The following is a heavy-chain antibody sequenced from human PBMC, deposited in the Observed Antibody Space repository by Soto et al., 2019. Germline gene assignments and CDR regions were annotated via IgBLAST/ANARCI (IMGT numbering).Heavy chain of an antibody. CDR2: IYKKGNS. D-gene: IGHD5-18*01. Sequence: QVQLQESGPGLVKPSQTLSLTCTVSGGSISSGDYYWNWIRQRPGKGLEWIGYIYKKGNSYYNPSVKSRVTMSLDTSKNQSYLELSSVTAADTGVYLCAGGRGFRFGIVVWYFDYWGQGTLVTVSS. V-gene: IGHV4-31*03. J-gene: IGHJ4*02. CDR3: AGGRGFRFGIVVWYFDY. CDR1: GGSISSGDYY.